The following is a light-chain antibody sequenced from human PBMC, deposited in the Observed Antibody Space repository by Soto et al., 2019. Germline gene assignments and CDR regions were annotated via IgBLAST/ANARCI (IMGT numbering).Light chain of an antibody. CDR1: QDVQNW. CDR3: QQVKSFPKT. CDR2: AAS. V-gene: IGKV1-12*01. J-gene: IGKJ3*01. Sequence: DIHMTQSPSSVAASIGDSVTITCRASQDVQNWLAWYQHKPGQAPKLLVFAASSLQSGVPSRFSATGFGTDFTLIIDSLQPEDFATYYCQQVKSFPKTFGPGTKL.